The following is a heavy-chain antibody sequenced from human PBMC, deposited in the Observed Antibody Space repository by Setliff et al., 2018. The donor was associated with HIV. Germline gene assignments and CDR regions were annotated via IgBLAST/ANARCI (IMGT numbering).Heavy chain of an antibody. V-gene: IGHV4-38-2*01. CDR1: GYSISSGYY. CDR3: ARVPVAGANWFDP. J-gene: IGHJ5*02. CDR2: IYHSGGT. D-gene: IGHD2-21*01. Sequence: PSETLSLTCAVSGYSISSGYYWGWIRQPPGRGLEWIGNIYHSGGTHYNPSLRSRVTISVDTSKNLFSLKLISVTAADQGVYYCARVPVAGANWFDPWGLGTLVTVSS.